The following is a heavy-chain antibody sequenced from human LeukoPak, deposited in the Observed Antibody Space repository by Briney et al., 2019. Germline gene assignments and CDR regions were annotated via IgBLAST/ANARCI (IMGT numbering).Heavy chain of an antibody. CDR1: GYTFTSYG. V-gene: IGHV1-18*04. Sequence: ASVKLSCKASGYTFTSYGISWVRHAPGQGLERMGWISAYNGNTNYAQKLQGRVTMTTDTSTSTAYMELRSLRSDDTAVYYCARWDWNDSARDYWGQGTLVTVSS. CDR2: ISAYNGNT. CDR3: ARWDWNDSARDY. J-gene: IGHJ4*02. D-gene: IGHD1-1*01.